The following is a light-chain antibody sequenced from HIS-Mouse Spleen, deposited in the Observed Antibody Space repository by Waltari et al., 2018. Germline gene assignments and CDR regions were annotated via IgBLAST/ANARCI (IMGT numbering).Light chain of an antibody. CDR2: DVS. Sequence: QSALTQPRSVSGSPGQSVTISCTGTSSDVGGYNYVSWYQQHPGKAPKLMSYDVSKRPSGGPDRFSGSKSGNTASLTISGLQAEDEADYYCCSYAGSYTGVFGTGTKVTVL. V-gene: IGLV2-11*01. J-gene: IGLJ1*01. CDR1: SSDVGGYNY. CDR3: CSYAGSYTGV.